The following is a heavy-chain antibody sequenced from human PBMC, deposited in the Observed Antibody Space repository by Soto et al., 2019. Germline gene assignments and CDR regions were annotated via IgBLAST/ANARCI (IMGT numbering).Heavy chain of an antibody. Sequence: PGGSLRLSCAASGFTFDDYAMHWVRQAPGKGLEWVSGISWNSGSIGYADSVKGRFTISRDNAKNSLYLQMNSLRAEDTALYYCAKADSSSWYYFDYWGQGTLVTVSS. D-gene: IGHD6-13*01. CDR3: AKADSSSWYYFDY. V-gene: IGHV3-9*01. CDR2: ISWNSGSI. CDR1: GFTFDDYA. J-gene: IGHJ4*02.